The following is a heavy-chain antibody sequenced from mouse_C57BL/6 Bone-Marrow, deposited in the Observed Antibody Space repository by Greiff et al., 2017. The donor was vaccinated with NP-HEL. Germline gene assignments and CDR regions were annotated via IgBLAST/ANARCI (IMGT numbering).Heavy chain of an antibody. Sequence: QVQLQQPGAELVMPGASVKLSCKASGYTFTSYWMHWVKQRPGHGLEWIGEIYPSDSYTNYNQKFKGKSTLTVDKSSSTAYMQHSSLTSEDSAVYYCARDYYGSSNWYFDVWGKGTTVTVSS. CDR3: ARDYYGSSNWYFDV. V-gene: IGHV1-69*01. CDR2: IYPSDSYT. D-gene: IGHD1-1*01. J-gene: IGHJ1*03. CDR1: GYTFTSYW.